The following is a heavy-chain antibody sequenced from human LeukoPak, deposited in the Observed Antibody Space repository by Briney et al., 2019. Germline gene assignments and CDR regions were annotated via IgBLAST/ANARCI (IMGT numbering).Heavy chain of an antibody. D-gene: IGHD3-10*01. CDR2: IYHSGST. Sequence: SQTLSLTCTVSGGSISSGDYWGWIRQPPGKGLEWIGSIYHSGSTYYNPSLKSRVTISVDTSKNQFSLKLSSVTAADTAVYYCARGGYGSGRYYYSYMDVWGKGTTVTVSS. CDR3: ARGGYGSGRYYYSYMDV. J-gene: IGHJ6*03. V-gene: IGHV4-38-2*02. CDR1: GGSISSGDY.